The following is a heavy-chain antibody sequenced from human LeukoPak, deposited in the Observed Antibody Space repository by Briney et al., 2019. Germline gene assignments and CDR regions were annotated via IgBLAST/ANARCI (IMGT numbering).Heavy chain of an antibody. J-gene: IGHJ3*02. V-gene: IGHV4-59*11. Sequence: PSETLSLTCAVSVASFSSHYWTWIRQSPGKGLEWIGYISYIGSTNYNPSLKSRVTISIDTSRNQFSLKLRSVTAADTAVYYCARDLVTVTKGFDIWGQGTMVSVSS. CDR1: VASFSSHY. D-gene: IGHD4-17*01. CDR2: ISYIGST. CDR3: ARDLVTVTKGFDI.